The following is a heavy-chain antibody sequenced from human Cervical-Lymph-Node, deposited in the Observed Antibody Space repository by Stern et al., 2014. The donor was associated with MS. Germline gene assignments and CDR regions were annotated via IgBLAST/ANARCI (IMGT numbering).Heavy chain of an antibody. J-gene: IGHJ3*02. V-gene: IGHV5-51*03. D-gene: IGHD3-10*01. Sequence: EVQLVESGAEVKKPGESLKISCKVSEYSFSNFWIGWVRQMPGKGLELMAILWPSDSDIRYSPSFQGQVIISVDKSINTVYLQWSSLKASDTAMYYCARRGTDTFNKWGQGTMVTVSS. CDR1: EYSFSNFW. CDR3: ARRGTDTFNK. CDR2: LWPSDSDI.